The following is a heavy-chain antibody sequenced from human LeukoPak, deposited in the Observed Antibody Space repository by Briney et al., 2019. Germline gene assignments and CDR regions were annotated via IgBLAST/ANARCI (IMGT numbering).Heavy chain of an antibody. CDR2: IIPIFGTA. CDR1: GGTFSSYA. Sequence: ASVKVSCKASGGTFSSYAISWVRQAPGQGLEWMGGIIPIFGTANYAQKFQGRVTITADKSTSTAYMELSSLRSEDTAMYYCARDNSGWSVDYWGQGTLVTVTS. J-gene: IGHJ4*02. D-gene: IGHD6-19*01. V-gene: IGHV1-69*06. CDR3: ARDNSGWSVDY.